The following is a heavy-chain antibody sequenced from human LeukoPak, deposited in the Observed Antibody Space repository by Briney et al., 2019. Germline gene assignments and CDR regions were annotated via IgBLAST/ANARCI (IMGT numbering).Heavy chain of an antibody. D-gene: IGHD1-26*01. CDR2: IKEDGSEK. CDR1: GFTFRNYW. Sequence: GESLRLSCAGSGFTFRNYWMNWVRQAPGKGLEWVANIKEDGSEKYYVDSVKGRFTVSRDNAKNSLYLQINSLRADDTAVYYCARGGPTVGTDYWGQGTPVTVSS. V-gene: IGHV3-7*01. J-gene: IGHJ4*02. CDR3: ARGGPTVGTDY.